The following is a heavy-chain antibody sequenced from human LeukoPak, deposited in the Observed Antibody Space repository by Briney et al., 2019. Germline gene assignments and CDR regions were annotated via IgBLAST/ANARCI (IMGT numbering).Heavy chain of an antibody. J-gene: IGHJ4*02. CDR3: AKGVFGPRSTSFADF. Sequence: GGSLRLSCTASGVTFSNYGMHWVRQAPGKGLEWAAVISPDGTDTYYSDPVKGRFTISRDNSKNTLFLQMNSLRAEDTAVYYCAKGVFGPRSTSFADFWGQGTLVTVSS. D-gene: IGHD3-10*01. CDR1: GVTFSNYG. V-gene: IGHV3-30*18. CDR2: ISPDGTDT.